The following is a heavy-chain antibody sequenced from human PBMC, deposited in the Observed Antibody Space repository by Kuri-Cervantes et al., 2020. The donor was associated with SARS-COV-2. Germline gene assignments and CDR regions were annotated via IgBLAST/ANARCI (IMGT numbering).Heavy chain of an antibody. CDR2: IKQDGSEK. J-gene: IGHJ5*02. CDR3: ARDRAYSSSEYNWFDP. V-gene: IGHV3-7*01. D-gene: IGHD6-6*01. Sequence: GGSLTLSCAASGFTFSSYWMSWVRQDPGKGLEWVANIKQDGSEKYYVDSVKGRFTISRDNAKNSLYLQMNSLRAEDTAVYYCARDRAYSSSEYNWFDPWGQGTLVTVSS. CDR1: GFTFSSYW.